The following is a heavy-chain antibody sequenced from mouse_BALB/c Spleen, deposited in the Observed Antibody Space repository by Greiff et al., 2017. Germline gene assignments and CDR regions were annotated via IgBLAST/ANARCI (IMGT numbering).Heavy chain of an antibody. CDR2: ISNLAYSI. J-gene: IGHJ2*01. V-gene: IGHV5-15*02. CDR1: GFTFSDYG. D-gene: IGHD4-1*01. Sequence: EVMLVESGGGLVQPGGSRKLSCAASGFTFSDYGMAWVRQAPGKGPEWVAFISNLAYSIYYADTVTGRFTISRENAKNTLYLEMSSLRSEDTAMYYCARETGHYFDYWGQGTTLTVSS. CDR3: ARETGHYFDY.